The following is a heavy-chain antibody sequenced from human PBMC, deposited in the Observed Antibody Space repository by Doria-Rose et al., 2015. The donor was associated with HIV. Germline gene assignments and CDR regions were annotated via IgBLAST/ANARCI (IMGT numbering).Heavy chain of an antibody. Sequence: SGPVLVKPTETLTLTCTVSGVSLSSPGMGVSRIRQPPGKALEWLANIFSDDERSYKTSLKSKLTISRGTSTSQVVLTMTDMDPVDTATYYCARIKSSRWYHKYYFDFWGQGTLVIVSA. J-gene: IGHJ4*02. D-gene: IGHD6-13*01. CDR3: ARIKSSRWYHKYYFDF. CDR2: IFSDDER. V-gene: IGHV2-26*01. CDR1: GVSLSSPGMG.